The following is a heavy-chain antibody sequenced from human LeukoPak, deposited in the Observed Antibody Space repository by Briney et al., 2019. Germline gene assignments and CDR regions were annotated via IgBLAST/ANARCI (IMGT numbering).Heavy chain of an antibody. J-gene: IGHJ5*02. D-gene: IGHD4-17*01. V-gene: IGHV4-59*11. Sequence: SETLSLTCTVSGGSISSHYWSWIRQPPGKGLEWIGYIYYSGSTNYNPSLKSRVTISVDTSKNQFSLKLSSVTAADAAVYYCARDYAYNWFDPWGQGTLVTVSS. CDR2: IYYSGST. CDR3: ARDYAYNWFDP. CDR1: GGSISSHY.